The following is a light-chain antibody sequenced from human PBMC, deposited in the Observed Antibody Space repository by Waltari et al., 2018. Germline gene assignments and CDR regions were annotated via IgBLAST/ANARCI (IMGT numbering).Light chain of an antibody. CDR1: ASNIGGNL. CDR2: RSE. V-gene: IGLV1-44*01. CDR3: ASWDDSLNGHWV. Sequence: QSVLTQPPSASGTPGQRVTISCSGSASNIGGNLVNWYQQLPGKAPKLLIYRSEQRPSGVPDRFSGSKTGTSDSLAISGLQSDDEADYFCASWDDSLNGHWVFGGGTKVTVL. J-gene: IGLJ3*02.